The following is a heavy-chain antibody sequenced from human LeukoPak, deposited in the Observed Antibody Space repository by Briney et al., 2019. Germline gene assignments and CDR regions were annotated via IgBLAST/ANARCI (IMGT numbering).Heavy chain of an antibody. CDR1: GFTFSAYW. CDR2: MNSDGSYT. V-gene: IGHV3-74*01. J-gene: IGHJ4*02. D-gene: IGHD3-22*01. Sequence: GGSLRLSCEASGFTFSAYWMHWVRRAPGKGLMWVSRMNSDGSYTNYADSVKGRFTISRYNPGNTLYLQMNSLRVEDTGVYYCARVIGGSSGYYHFDFWDQGVLVTVSS. CDR3: ARVIGGSSGYYHFDF.